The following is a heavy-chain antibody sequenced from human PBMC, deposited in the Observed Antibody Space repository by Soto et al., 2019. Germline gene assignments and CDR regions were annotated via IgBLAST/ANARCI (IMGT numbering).Heavy chain of an antibody. Sequence: QVQLVQSGAEVKKPGSSVKISCKASGGIFSNFAFNWMRQAPGQGLEWMGRIIPTLGTPHYAQKFLGRVTITADESTRTVYMEMSSLTVEDTAVYYSAGVGLGAYDYWGQGTLVIVSS. CDR1: GGIFSNFA. D-gene: IGHD6-19*01. V-gene: IGHV1-69*01. CDR2: IIPTLGTP. J-gene: IGHJ4*02. CDR3: AGVGLGAYDY.